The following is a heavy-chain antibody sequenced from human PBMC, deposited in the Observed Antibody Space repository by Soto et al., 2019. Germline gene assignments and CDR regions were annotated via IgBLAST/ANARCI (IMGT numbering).Heavy chain of an antibody. V-gene: IGHV3-74*01. CDR1: GFTFSPYW. CDR3: GRGGSDSPRGMDV. D-gene: IGHD6-19*01. Sequence: EVQLAESGGGLFQPGGSLRLSRAASGFTFSPYWMHWVRQAPGKGLVWVSRINPDGSSTDYADSVKGRFTISRDNAKNTLYLQMNSLRAEDTAAYYCGRGGSDSPRGMDVWGQGTTVTVSS. J-gene: IGHJ6*02. CDR2: INPDGSST.